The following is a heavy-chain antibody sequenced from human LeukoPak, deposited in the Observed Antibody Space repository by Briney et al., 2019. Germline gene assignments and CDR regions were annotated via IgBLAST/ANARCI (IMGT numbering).Heavy chain of an antibody. CDR2: IYYSGCT. J-gene: IGHJ6*03. CDR1: GGSISSSSYY. CDR3: ARVLGSYYYYYMDV. D-gene: IGHD3-16*01. Sequence: SETLSLTCTVSGGSISSSSYYWGWIRQPPGKGLEWIGSIYYSGCTYYNPSLKSRVTISVDTSKNQFSLKLSSVTTADTAVYYRARVLGSYYYYYMDVWGKGTTVTVSS. V-gene: IGHV4-39*07.